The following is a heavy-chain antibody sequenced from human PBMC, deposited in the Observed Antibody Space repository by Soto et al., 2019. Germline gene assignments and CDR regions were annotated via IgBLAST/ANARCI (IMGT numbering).Heavy chain of an antibody. CDR3: ARDLGTGTAPY. CDR1: GYTFTSYY. J-gene: IGHJ4*02. V-gene: IGHV1-18*01. CDR2: ISGYNGNT. Sequence: ASVKVSCKASGYTFTSYYISWVRQAPGQGLEWMGWISGYNGNTNYAQKFQGRVTITADESTSTAYMELSSLRSEDTAVYYCARDLGTGTAPYWGQGTLVTVSS. D-gene: IGHD2-8*02.